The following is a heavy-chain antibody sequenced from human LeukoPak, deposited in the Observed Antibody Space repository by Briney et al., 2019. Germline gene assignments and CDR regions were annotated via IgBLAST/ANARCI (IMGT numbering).Heavy chain of an antibody. CDR1: GGSISSYY. CDR2: IYYSGGT. V-gene: IGHV4-59*01. J-gene: IGHJ3*02. CDR3: ARGRTAVAGPGAFDI. D-gene: IGHD6-19*01. Sequence: SETLSLTCTVSGGSISSYYWSWIRQPPGKGLEWIGYIYYSGGTNYNPSLKSRVTISVDTSKNQFSLKLSSVTAADTAVYYCARGRTAVAGPGAFDIWGQGTMVTVSS.